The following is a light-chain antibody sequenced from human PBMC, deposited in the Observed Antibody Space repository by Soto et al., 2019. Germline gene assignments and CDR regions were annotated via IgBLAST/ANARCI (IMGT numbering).Light chain of an antibody. CDR2: SNN. CDR3: AAWDDSLNGWV. J-gene: IGLJ3*02. Sequence: QSVLTQSPSGSGTPGQRVTISCSGSSSNIGSNIVNWYQQLPGTAPKLLIYSNNQRPSGVPDRFSGSKSGTSASLAISGLQSEDEAGYYCAAWDDSLNGWVFGGGTKLTVL. CDR1: SSNIGSNI. V-gene: IGLV1-44*01.